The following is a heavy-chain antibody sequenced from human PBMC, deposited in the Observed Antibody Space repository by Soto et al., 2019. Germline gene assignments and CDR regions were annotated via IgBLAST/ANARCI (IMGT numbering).Heavy chain of an antibody. CDR1: GYSFTSYW. D-gene: IGHD3-22*01. CDR2: IYPGDSYT. V-gene: IGHV5-51*01. CDR3: AITYYYDSSGYYKPDAFDI. Sequence: PGESLKISCKGSGYSFTSYWIGWVRQMPGKGLEWMGIIYPGDSYTNYSPSFQGHVTISADKSISTAYLQWSSLKASDTAMYYCAITYYYDSSGYYKPDAFDIWGQGTMVTVSS. J-gene: IGHJ3*02.